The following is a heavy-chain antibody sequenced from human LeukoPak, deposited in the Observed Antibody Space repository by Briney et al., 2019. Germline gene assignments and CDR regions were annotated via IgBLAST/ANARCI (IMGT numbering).Heavy chain of an antibody. Sequence: SETLSLTRTVSGGSVSRGGYYWSWLRQHPGKGLEWIGYINYRGSTYYNPSLKRRVTISLDTSENQFSLKLSSVTAADTAVYYCARVPPCSSTSCYDRYNWFDPWGQGILVTVSS. V-gene: IGHV4-31*03. CDR1: GGSVSRGGYY. J-gene: IGHJ5*02. CDR3: ARVPPCSSTSCYDRYNWFDP. CDR2: INYRGST. D-gene: IGHD2-2*01.